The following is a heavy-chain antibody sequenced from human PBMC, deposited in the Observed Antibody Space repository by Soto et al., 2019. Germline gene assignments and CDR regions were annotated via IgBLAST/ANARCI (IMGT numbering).Heavy chain of an antibody. CDR3: TRIPVFFYDSRGTRYYSHYGMDV. D-gene: IGHD3-22*01. V-gene: IGHV6-1*01. CDR1: GDSVSNNSAT. Sequence: SQTLSLTCAISGDSVSNNSATWNWIRQSPSRGLEWLGRTYYRSKWYNDYGVSVKSRITIDPDTSKNQFSLQLNSVTPEDTAVYYCTRIPVFFYDSRGTRYYSHYGMDVWGKGTTVTVPS. CDR2: TYYRSKWYN. J-gene: IGHJ6*04.